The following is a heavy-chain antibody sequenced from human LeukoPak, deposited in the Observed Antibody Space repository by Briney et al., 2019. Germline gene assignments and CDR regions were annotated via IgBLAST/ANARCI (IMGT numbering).Heavy chain of an antibody. CDR2: IDSSGST. V-gene: IGHV4-4*07. Sequence: SETLSLTCTVSGGSISVHYWSWLRQPAGKGPEWIGRIDSSGSTSYSPSFMTRVTISVDNSKNQFSLKLRSVNAADTAVYYCARESRSYSGFDFGRWSDPWGQGTLVIVSS. CDR1: GGSISVHY. CDR3: ARESRSYSGFDFGRWSDP. J-gene: IGHJ5*02. D-gene: IGHD5-12*01.